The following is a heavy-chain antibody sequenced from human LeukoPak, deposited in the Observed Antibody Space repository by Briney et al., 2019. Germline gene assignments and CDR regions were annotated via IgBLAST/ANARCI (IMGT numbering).Heavy chain of an antibody. CDR1: GYTFTGYF. Sequence: ASVKVSCKASGYTFTGYFMHWVRQAPGQGLEWMGWINPNSGGTIYAQKFQGRVTMTRDTSISTAYMGLSRLRSDDTAIYYCVRGVSGWFYWGQGTLVTVSS. J-gene: IGHJ4*02. D-gene: IGHD6-19*01. CDR2: INPNSGGT. V-gene: IGHV1-2*02. CDR3: VRGVSGWFY.